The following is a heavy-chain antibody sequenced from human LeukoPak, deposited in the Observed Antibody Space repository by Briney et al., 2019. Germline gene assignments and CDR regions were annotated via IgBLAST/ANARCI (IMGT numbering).Heavy chain of an antibody. Sequence: SETLSLTCTVSGGSISSSGSYWAWIRQPPGKGLEWIANVYYNGGTYCNSSLYSRVTISADTSKNQFSLNLRSVTAADTAVYYCARLLSPGWFDPWGQGTLVTVSS. D-gene: IGHD2/OR15-2a*01. J-gene: IGHJ5*02. V-gene: IGHV4-39*01. CDR1: GGSISSSGSY. CDR2: VYYNGGT. CDR3: ARLLSPGWFDP.